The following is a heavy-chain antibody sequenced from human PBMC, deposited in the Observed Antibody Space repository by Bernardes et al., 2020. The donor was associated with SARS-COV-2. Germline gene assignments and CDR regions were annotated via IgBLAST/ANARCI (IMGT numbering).Heavy chain of an antibody. J-gene: IGHJ3*02. CDR3: ARSGTYPDAFDI. D-gene: IGHD1-26*01. CDR1: GNTFTSYA. V-gene: IGHV1-69*13. CDR2: IIPLFGTT. Sequence: SSVKVSCKTSGNTFTSYAVIWVRQAPGQGLDCMGGIIPLFGTTNYAQNFQGRVTIAADESTSTVYMELSSLRSEDTAMYYCARSGTYPDAFDIWGQGTMVTVSS.